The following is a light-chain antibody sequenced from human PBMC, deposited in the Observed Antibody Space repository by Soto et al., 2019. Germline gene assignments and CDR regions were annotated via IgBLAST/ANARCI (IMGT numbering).Light chain of an antibody. V-gene: IGLV2-14*03. CDR3: SSYTSIIAVV. J-gene: IGLJ2*01. CDR2: DVT. Sequence: QSALTQPASVSVSPGQSITISCTGTSNDIGPYNYVSWYQQHPGKAPRLLIYDVTNRPSGVSDRFSGSKSGRTASLTISGLQAEDEADYYCSSYTSIIAVVFGGGTKLTVL. CDR1: SNDIGPYNY.